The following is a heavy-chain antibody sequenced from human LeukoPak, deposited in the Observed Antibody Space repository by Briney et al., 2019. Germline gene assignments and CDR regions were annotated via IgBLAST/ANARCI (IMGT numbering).Heavy chain of an antibody. Sequence: SETLSLTCTVSGGSISSYYWSWLRQPAGKGLEWIGRIYTSGSANYNPSLKSRVTMSVDTSKNQFSLKLSSVTAADAAVYYCAGSSGWSYFDCWGQGTLVTVSS. CDR1: GGSISSYY. J-gene: IGHJ4*02. CDR3: AGSSGWSYFDC. CDR2: IYTSGSA. V-gene: IGHV4-4*07. D-gene: IGHD6-19*01.